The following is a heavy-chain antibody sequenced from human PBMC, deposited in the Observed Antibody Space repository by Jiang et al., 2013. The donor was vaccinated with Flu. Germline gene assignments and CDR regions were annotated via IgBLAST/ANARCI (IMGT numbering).Heavy chain of an antibody. D-gene: IGHD1-26*01. V-gene: IGHV3-30-3*01. CDR1: GFTFSSYA. Sequence: QLLESGGGVVQPGRSLRLSCAASGFTFSSYAMHWVRQAPGKGLEWVAVISYDGSNKYYADSVKGRFTISRDNSKNTLYLQMNSLRAEDTAVYYCARGGGRELLHAFDIWGQGTMVTVSS. J-gene: IGHJ3*02. CDR2: ISYDGSNK. CDR3: ARGGGRELLHAFDI.